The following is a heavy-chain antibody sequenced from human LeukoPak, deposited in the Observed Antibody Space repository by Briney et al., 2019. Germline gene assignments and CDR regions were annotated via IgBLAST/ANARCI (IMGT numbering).Heavy chain of an antibody. CDR3: ARDSVHTYYDFWSGYYAPYYYYYGMDV. J-gene: IGHJ6*02. D-gene: IGHD3-3*01. V-gene: IGHV3-7*03. Sequence: GGSLRLSCAASGFTFSSYWMSWVRQAPGKGLEWVANIKQDGSEKYYVDSVKGRFTISRDNAKNSLYLQMNSLRAEDTAVYYCARDSVHTYYDFWSGYYAPYYYYYGMDVWGQGTTVTVSS. CDR2: IKQDGSEK. CDR1: GFTFSSYW.